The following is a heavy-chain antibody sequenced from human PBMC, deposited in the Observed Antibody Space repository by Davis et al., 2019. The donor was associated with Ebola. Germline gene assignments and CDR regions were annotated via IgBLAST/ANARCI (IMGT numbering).Heavy chain of an antibody. CDR3: AKGLDFWSGYPI. CDR2: IYSGGST. Sequence: GESLKISCAASGFTVSSNYMNWVRQAPGKGLECVSVIYSGGSTSYADSVKARFTISRDNSKNTLFLQMNSLRVEDTAVYYCAKGLDFWSGYPIWGQGTTVTVSS. J-gene: IGHJ6*02. D-gene: IGHD3-3*01. CDR1: GFTVSSNY. V-gene: IGHV3-66*01.